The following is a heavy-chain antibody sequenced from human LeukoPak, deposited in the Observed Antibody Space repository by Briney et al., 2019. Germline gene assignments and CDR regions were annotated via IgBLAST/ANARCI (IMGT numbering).Heavy chain of an antibody. CDR3: AREWLVHVDY. Sequence: PGGSLRLSCAASGFTFSSYAMSWVRQAPGKGLEWVSYISSSSSTIYYADFVKGRFTISRDNAKNSLYLQMNSLRAEDTAVYYCAREWLVHVDYWGQGTLVTVSS. J-gene: IGHJ4*02. CDR2: ISSSSSTI. D-gene: IGHD6-19*01. V-gene: IGHV3-48*01. CDR1: GFTFSSYA.